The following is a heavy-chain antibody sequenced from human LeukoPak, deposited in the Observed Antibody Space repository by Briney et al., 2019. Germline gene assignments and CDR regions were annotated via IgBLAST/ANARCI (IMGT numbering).Heavy chain of an antibody. Sequence: GRSLRLSCAASGFTFSSYAMHWVRQAPGKGLEWVAVISYDGSNKYYADSVKGRFTISRDNSKNTLYLQMNNLRAEDTAVYYCARDGGYGYNFYDAFDIWGQGTMVTVSS. D-gene: IGHD5-24*01. CDR1: GFTFSSYA. V-gene: IGHV3-30-3*01. J-gene: IGHJ3*02. CDR3: ARDGGYGYNFYDAFDI. CDR2: ISYDGSNK.